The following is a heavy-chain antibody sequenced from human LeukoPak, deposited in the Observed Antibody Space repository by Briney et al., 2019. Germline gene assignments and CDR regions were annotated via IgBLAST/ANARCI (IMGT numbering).Heavy chain of an antibody. J-gene: IGHJ4*02. CDR3: TRDWGIGGATSSFDY. D-gene: IGHD1-26*01. CDR2: ISAYNGNT. Sequence: ASVKVSCKASGYTFTSYGISWVRQAPGQGLEWMGWISAYNGNTNYAQKLQGRVTMTTDTSTSTAYMELRSLRSDDTAVYYCTRDWGIGGATSSFDYWGQGTLVTASS. CDR1: GYTFTSYG. V-gene: IGHV1-18*01.